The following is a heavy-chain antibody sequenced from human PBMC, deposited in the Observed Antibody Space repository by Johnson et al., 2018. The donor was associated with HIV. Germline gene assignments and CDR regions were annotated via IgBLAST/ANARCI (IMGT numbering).Heavy chain of an antibody. V-gene: IGHV3-23*04. J-gene: IGHJ3*02. CDR2: ISGSGSST. Sequence: VQLVESGGGLVQPGGSLRLSCAASGFTFSSYAMSWVRQAPGKGLEWVSAISGSGSSTYYADSVQGRFTISRDNSKNTLYLQMNRLKTEDTAVDYCTTGDGAGSYGVGSNDAFDIWGQGTMVTVSS. D-gene: IGHD3-10*01. CDR3: TTGDGAGSYGVGSNDAFDI. CDR1: GFTFSSYA.